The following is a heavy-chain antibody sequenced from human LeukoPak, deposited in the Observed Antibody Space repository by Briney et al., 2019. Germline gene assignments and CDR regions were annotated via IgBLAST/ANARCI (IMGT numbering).Heavy chain of an antibody. J-gene: IGHJ5*02. CDR3: ARGGEVRGFWFDP. CDR1: GGSFSGYY. V-gene: IGHV4-34*01. D-gene: IGHD3-16*01. Sequence: SETLSLTCAVYGGSFSGYYWSWIRQPPGKGLEWIGYIYYSGSTYYNPSLKSRVTISVDTSKNQFSLKLSSVTAADTAVYYCARGGEVRGFWFDPWGQGTLVTVSS. CDR2: IYYSGST.